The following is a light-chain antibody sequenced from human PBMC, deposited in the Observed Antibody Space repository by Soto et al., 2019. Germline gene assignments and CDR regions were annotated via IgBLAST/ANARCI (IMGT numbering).Light chain of an antibody. V-gene: IGKV3-20*01. J-gene: IGKJ5*01. Sequence: SASLSCSASQSVTNNQFAGFGQKPGPPHWLLIWGASDRAMSIPDRFSGSGSGTDFTLTISRLEPEDVVVFYCKQCSRPPITFGQGTRLEIK. CDR3: KQCSRPPIT. CDR2: GAS. CDR1: QSVTNNQ.